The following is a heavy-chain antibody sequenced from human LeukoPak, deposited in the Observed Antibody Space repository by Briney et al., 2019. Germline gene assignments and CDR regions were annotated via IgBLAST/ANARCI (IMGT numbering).Heavy chain of an antibody. Sequence: GESLKISCKGSGYIFTSYWIGWVRQMPGKGLEWMGIIYPGDSDTRYSQSFEGRVTISADKSISTAYLQWSSLKASDTAMYYCARLSAAGMDVWGQGTTVTVSS. CDR1: GYIFTSYW. V-gene: IGHV5-51*01. D-gene: IGHD6-25*01. CDR3: ARLSAAGMDV. CDR2: IYPGDSDT. J-gene: IGHJ6*02.